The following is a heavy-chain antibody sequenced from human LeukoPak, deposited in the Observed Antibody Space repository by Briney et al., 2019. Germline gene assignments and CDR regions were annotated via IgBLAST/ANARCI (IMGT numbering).Heavy chain of an antibody. Sequence: GGSLRLSCAASGFTFSSYAMHWVRQAPGKGLEWVAVISYDGSNKYYADSVKGRFTISRDNSKNTLYLQMNSLRAEDTAVYYCARVESLLSYDYWGQGTLVTVSS. CDR2: ISYDGSNK. J-gene: IGHJ4*02. V-gene: IGHV3-30-3*01. D-gene: IGHD3-10*01. CDR3: ARVESLLSYDY. CDR1: GFTFSSYA.